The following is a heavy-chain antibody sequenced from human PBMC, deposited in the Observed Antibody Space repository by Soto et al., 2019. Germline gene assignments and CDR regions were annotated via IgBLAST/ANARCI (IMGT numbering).Heavy chain of an antibody. CDR3: ESGGGAPNRRYDFDI. D-gene: IGHD3-16*01. CDR2: INAGNGNT. V-gene: IGHV1-3*01. J-gene: IGHJ3*02. CDR1: GYTFTSYA. Sequence: ASVKVSCKASGYTFTSYAMHWVRQAPGQRLEWMGWINAGNGNTKYSQKFQGRVTITRDTSASTAYMELSRLRSEDTAVYYCESGGGAPNRRYDFDIWGQGTMVTVSS.